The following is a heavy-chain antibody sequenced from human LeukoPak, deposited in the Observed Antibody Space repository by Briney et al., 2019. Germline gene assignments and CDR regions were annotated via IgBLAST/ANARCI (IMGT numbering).Heavy chain of an antibody. CDR3: ARNAGSYFEFAL. V-gene: IGHV1-18*01. CDR2: ISGNSGKT. D-gene: IGHD1-26*01. CDR1: GYTFSTYG. J-gene: IGHJ5*02. Sequence: ASVKVSCKTSGYTFSTYGLSWVRQAPGQGLEWMGWISGNSGKTHYAQKFQDRVTLTTDTSSTTAFMELRSLRSDDTAMYYCARNAGSYFEFALWGQGTLVTVSS.